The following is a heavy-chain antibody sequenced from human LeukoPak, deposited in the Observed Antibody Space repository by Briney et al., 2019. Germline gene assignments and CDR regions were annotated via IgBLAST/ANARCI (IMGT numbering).Heavy chain of an antibody. J-gene: IGHJ4*02. V-gene: IGHV1-2*06. CDR2: INPNSGGT. CDR3: ARGIDTAMANNDY. Sequence: ASVKISCKASGYTFTGYYMHWVRQAPGQGLEWMGRINPNSGGTNYAPKFQGRVTMTRDTSIGTAYMELSRLRSDDTAVYYCARGIDTAMANNDYWGQGTLVTVPS. CDR1: GYTFTGYY. D-gene: IGHD5-18*01.